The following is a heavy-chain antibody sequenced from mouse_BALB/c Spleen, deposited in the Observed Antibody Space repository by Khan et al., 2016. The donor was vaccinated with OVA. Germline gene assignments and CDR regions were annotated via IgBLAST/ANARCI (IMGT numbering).Heavy chain of an antibody. CDR3: VRDGAYHRNDGWFAY. CDR1: GYTFTSYT. V-gene: IGHV1-4*01. J-gene: IGHJ3*01. CDR2: INPSNGYT. Sequence: QVQLKQSGAELARPGASVKMSCKASGYTFTSYTIHWIKLRPGQGLEWIGFINPSNGYTNYTQKFKDKATLTADKSSTTVYMQLSSLTSDDSAVYDCVRDGAYHRNDGWFAYWGQGTLVTVSA. D-gene: IGHD2-14*01.